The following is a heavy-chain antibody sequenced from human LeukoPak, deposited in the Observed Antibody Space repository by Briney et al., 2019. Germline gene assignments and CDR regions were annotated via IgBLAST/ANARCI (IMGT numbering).Heavy chain of an antibody. CDR1: GGSISSSSYY. CDR2: IYYSGST. CDR3: ARDMVYATLYYYGMDV. V-gene: IGHV4-39*02. J-gene: IGHJ6*02. D-gene: IGHD2-8*01. Sequence: SETLSLTCTVSGGSISSSSYYWGWIRQPPGTGLEWIGSIYYSGSTYYNPSLKSRVTISVDTSKNQFSLKLSSVTAADTAVYYCARDMVYATLYYYGMDVWGQGTTVTVSS.